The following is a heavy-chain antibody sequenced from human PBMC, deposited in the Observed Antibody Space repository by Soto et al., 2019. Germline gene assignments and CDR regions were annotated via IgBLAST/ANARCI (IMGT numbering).Heavy chain of an antibody. CDR3: ARGSSAIKQWLAPPNYYYYYGMDV. D-gene: IGHD6-19*01. V-gene: IGHV4-34*01. CDR1: GGSFSGYY. CDR2: INHSGST. J-gene: IGHJ6*02. Sequence: SETLSLTCAVYGGSFSGYYWSWIRQPPGKGPEWIGEINHSGSTNYNPSLKSRVTISVDTSKNQFSLKLSSVTAADTAVYYCARGSSAIKQWLAPPNYYYYYGMDVWGQGTTVTVSS.